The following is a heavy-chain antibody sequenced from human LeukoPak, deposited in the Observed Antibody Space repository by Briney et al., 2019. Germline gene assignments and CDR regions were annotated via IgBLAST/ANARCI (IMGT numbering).Heavy chain of an antibody. Sequence: PGGSLRLSCAAFGVSVYNNHISWVRQAPGKGLERVSVIKSGGGGICYADSVKGRFTISRDSSKSSVYLQLNSLRAADTAVYYCARENDYHFDYWGQGTLVTVSS. J-gene: IGHJ4*02. CDR2: IKSGGGGI. V-gene: IGHV3-66*01. CDR3: ARENDYHFDY. D-gene: IGHD4-11*01. CDR1: GVSVYNNH.